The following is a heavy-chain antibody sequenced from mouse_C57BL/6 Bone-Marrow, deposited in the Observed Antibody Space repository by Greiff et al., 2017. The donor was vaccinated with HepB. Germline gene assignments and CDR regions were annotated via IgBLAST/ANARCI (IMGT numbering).Heavy chain of an antibody. J-gene: IGHJ3*01. CDR2: LSNGGGST. Sequence: EVKLMESGGGLVQPGGSLKLSCAASGFTFSDYYMYWVRQTPEKRLEWVAYLSNGGGSTYYPDTVKGRFTFSRDNAKNTLYLQMSRLKSEDTAMYYCARRYGYDAFAYWGQGTLVTVSA. CDR3: ARRYGYDAFAY. CDR1: GFTFSDYY. D-gene: IGHD2-2*01. V-gene: IGHV5-12*01.